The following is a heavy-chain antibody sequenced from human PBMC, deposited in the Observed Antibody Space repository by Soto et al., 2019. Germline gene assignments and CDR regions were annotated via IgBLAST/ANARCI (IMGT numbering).Heavy chain of an antibody. Sequence: SVKVSCKASGYTFTGYYMHWVRQAPGQGLEWMGRIIPILGIANYARKFQGRVTITADKSTSTAYMELSSLRSEDTAVYYCARDLGTGTTTKDVWGKGTTVTVSS. J-gene: IGHJ6*04. D-gene: IGHD1-1*01. CDR3: ARDLGTGTTTKDV. CDR2: IIPILGIA. V-gene: IGHV1-69*04. CDR1: GYTFTGYY.